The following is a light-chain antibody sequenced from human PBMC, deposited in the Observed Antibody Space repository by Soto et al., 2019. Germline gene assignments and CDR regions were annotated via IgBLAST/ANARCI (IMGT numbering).Light chain of an antibody. CDR2: KAS. Sequence: DIQMNEVPSTRPASVPDRGTITCRASQSISTWLAWYQQKPGKAPKLLIYKASGLESGVPSRFSGSGSGTDFTLTISSRQQPDFATYYCQQLNSNTLLTFGQGTRLEIK. V-gene: IGKV1-5*03. J-gene: IGKJ5*01. CDR1: QSISTW. CDR3: QQLNSNTLLT.